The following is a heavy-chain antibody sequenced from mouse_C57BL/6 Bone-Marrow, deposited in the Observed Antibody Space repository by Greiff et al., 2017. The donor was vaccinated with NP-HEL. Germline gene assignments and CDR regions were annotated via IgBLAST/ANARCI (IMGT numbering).Heavy chain of an antibody. Sequence: VQLQQSGAELVKPGASVKLSCKASGYTFTSYWMQWVKQRPGQGLEWIGEIDPSDSYTNYNQKFKGKATLTVDTSSSTAYMQLSSLTSEDSAVYYCARGGMWGYGYWGQGTTLTVSS. V-gene: IGHV1-50*01. J-gene: IGHJ2*01. CDR2: IDPSDSYT. D-gene: IGHD1-1*02. CDR3: ARGGMWGYGY. CDR1: GYTFTSYW.